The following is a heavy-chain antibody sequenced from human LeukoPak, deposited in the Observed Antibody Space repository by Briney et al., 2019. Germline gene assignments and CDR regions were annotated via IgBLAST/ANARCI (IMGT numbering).Heavy chain of an antibody. V-gene: IGHV3-74*01. CDR1: GFSFSGHW. J-gene: IGHJ4*02. D-gene: IGHD6-6*01. CDR3: ARGPNSNWSGLDF. Sequence: QAGGSLRLSCTASGFSFSGHWMHWARHFPGKGLAWVSRISPTGSTTSYADSVKGRFTVSRDNAKNTLYLQVNNLRAEDTAVYYCARGPNSNWSGLDFWGQGTLLTVSS. CDR2: ISPTGSTT.